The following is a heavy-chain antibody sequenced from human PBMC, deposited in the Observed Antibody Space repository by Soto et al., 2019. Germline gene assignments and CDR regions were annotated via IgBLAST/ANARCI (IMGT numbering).Heavy chain of an antibody. J-gene: IGHJ4*02. V-gene: IGHV3-11*03. CDR3: TGGQDNLAVNFDY. CDR2: ITSSSGYT. Sequence: GGSLRLSCAASGSSFRDYYMSWIRQSPGKGLEWLSYITSSSGYTHYADSVKGRFTISRDNAKNSLYLQMNSLRAEDTAVYYCTGGQDNLAVNFDYWGQGTPVTVSS. D-gene: IGHD1-1*01. CDR1: GSSFRDYY.